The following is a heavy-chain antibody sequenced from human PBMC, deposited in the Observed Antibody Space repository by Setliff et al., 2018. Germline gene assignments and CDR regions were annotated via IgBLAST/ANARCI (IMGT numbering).Heavy chain of an antibody. J-gene: IGHJ4*02. Sequence: GGSLRLSCAASGFTFSTYRMHWVRQAPGKGLEWVAAIWDDGGNKYHADSVKGRFTISRDNSNNTLYLQMNSLRHEDTAVYYCARTCSGSGCYAGLESWGQGTPVTVSS. CDR3: ARTCSGSGCYAGLES. CDR1: GFTFSTYR. D-gene: IGHD2-15*01. V-gene: IGHV3-33*08. CDR2: IWDDGGNK.